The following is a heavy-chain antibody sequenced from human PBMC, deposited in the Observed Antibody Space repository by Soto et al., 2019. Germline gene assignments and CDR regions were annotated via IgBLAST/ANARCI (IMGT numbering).Heavy chain of an antibody. V-gene: IGHV3-13*01. CDR1: GFTFSGFD. CDR2: IGTAGDT. Sequence: PGGSLRLSCEASGFTFSGFDMHWVRHPTGKGLEWVSTIGTAGDTYYAVSVKGRFTISRDNAKNSLSLQMNSLRAGDTAVYFCARGQEVGAHFFDSWGQGTQVTVSS. D-gene: IGHD2-15*01. CDR3: ARGQEVGAHFFDS. J-gene: IGHJ4*02.